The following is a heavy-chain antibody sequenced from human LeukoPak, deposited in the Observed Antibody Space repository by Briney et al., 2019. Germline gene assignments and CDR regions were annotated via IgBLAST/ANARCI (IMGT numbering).Heavy chain of an antibody. Sequence: SETLSLTCTVSGGSVSSGSYYWSWIRQPPGKGPEWIGYIYYSGSTNYNPSLKSRVTISVDTSKNQFSLKLSSVTAADTAVYYCAREYCSGGSCYPDYWGQGTLVTVSS. V-gene: IGHV4-61*01. D-gene: IGHD2-15*01. CDR1: GGSVSSGSYY. CDR3: AREYCSGGSCYPDY. CDR2: IYYSGST. J-gene: IGHJ4*02.